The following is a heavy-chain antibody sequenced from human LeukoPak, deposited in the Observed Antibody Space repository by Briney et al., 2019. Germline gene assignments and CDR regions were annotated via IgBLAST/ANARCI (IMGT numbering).Heavy chain of an antibody. CDR2: ISSSGSTI. CDR1: GFTFSDYY. V-gene: IGHV3-11*01. CDR3: ARLDCSSTSCYQYGMDV. J-gene: IGHJ6*02. Sequence: GGSLRLSCAASGFTFSDYYMSWIRQAPGKGLEWVSYISSSGSTIYYADSVKGRFTISRDNAKNSLYLQMNSLRAEDTAVYYCARLDCSSTSCYQYGMDVWGQGTTVTVSS. D-gene: IGHD2-2*01.